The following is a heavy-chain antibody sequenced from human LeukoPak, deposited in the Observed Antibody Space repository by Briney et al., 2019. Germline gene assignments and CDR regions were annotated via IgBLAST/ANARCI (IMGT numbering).Heavy chain of an antibody. V-gene: IGHV1-69*13. D-gene: IGHD3-3*01. CDR1: GGTFSGYA. CDR3: ARDQYDTWSRRGNFGS. J-gene: IGHJ4*02. CDR2: IIPIFGTA. Sequence: ASVKVSCKASGGTFSGYAISWVRQAPGQGLEWMGGIIPIFGTANYAQKFQDRVTITADESTSTAYMELSSLRSEDTAVYYCARDQYDTWSRRGNFGSWGQGTLVIVSS.